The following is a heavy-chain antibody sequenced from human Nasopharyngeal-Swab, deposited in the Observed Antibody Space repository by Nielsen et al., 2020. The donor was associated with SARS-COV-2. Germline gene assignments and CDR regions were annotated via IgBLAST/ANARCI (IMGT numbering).Heavy chain of an antibody. Sequence: GESLKISCAASGFTFSTSSMHWVRQAPGKGLEWVAVSLYDESRKYYADSVKGRFTISRDNSKNTLYLQMNSLRAEDTAVYYCAKDRIFGVVIIPVYHGMDVWGQGTTVTVSS. J-gene: IGHJ6*02. V-gene: IGHV3-30-3*01. CDR2: SLYDESRK. CDR1: GFTFSTSS. CDR3: AKDRIFGVVIIPVYHGMDV. D-gene: IGHD3-3*01.